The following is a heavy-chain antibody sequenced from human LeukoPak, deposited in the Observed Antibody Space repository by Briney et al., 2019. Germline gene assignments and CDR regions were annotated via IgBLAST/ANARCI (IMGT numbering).Heavy chain of an antibody. V-gene: IGHV3-33*01. J-gene: IGHJ6*02. Sequence: GSLRLSCAASGFNFSSYGMHWVRQAPGKGLEWVAVVWYDGSNKYYADSVKGRFTISRDNSKNTLYLQMNSLRAEDTAVYYCATKSPYYYGMDVWGQGTTVTVSS. CDR3: ATKSPYYYGMDV. CDR1: GFNFSSYG. CDR2: VWYDGSNK.